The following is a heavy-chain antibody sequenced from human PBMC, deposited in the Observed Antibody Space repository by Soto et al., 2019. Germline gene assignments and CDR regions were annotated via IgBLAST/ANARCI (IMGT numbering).Heavy chain of an antibody. D-gene: IGHD6-19*01. CDR2: IYYSGST. V-gene: IGHV4-59*01. CDR1: GGSISSYY. J-gene: IGHJ6*02. CDR3: ARGGWYKYYYYGMDV. Sequence: PSETLSLTCTVSGGSISSYYWSWIRQPPGKGLEWIGYIYYSGSTNYNPPLKSRVTISVDASKNQFSLKLSSVTAADTAVYYCARGGWYKYYYYGMDVWGQGTTVTVS.